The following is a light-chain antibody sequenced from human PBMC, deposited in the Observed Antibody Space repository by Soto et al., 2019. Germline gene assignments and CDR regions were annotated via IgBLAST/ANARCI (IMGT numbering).Light chain of an antibody. CDR3: QHYSAWPPT. J-gene: IGKJ1*01. Sequence: EIVMTESPSTLSVSPWERAALSFVASQSISSNLAWYQQKPGQAPRLLISGASTRATDIPARFSGSGSGTDFTLTISRLQSEDFVVYYCQHYSAWPPTFGQGTKVDI. V-gene: IGKV3-15*01. CDR2: GAS. CDR1: QSISSN.